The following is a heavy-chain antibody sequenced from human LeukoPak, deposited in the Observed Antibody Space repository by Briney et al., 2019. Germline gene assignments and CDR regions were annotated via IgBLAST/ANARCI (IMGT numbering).Heavy chain of an antibody. V-gene: IGHV1-8*01. CDR1: GYTFIDYD. J-gene: IGHJ5*02. CDR3: ARGGLRAGTGGLDP. CDR2: MNSKSGDT. Sequence: GAPVKLSCTASGYTFIDYDINWVRQATGQGLEWMGWMNSKSGDTGYAQKFQGRVTMTRKTSISTAYMELSSLRPEDAAVYYCARGGLRAGTGGLDPWGQGTLVIVSS. D-gene: IGHD5-24*01.